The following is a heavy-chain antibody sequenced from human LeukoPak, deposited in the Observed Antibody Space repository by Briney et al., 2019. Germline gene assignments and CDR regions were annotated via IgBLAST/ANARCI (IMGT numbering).Heavy chain of an antibody. J-gene: IGHJ6*02. D-gene: IGHD3-22*01. V-gene: IGHV3-7*01. CDR3: ARDSSYYDSSGRSYYYYGMDV. CDR2: IKQDGSEK. CDR1: GFTISSYW. Sequence: GGSLRLSCAASGFTISSYWMSWVRQAPGKGLEWVANIKQDGSEKYYVDSVKGRFTISRDNAKNSLYLQMNSLRAEDTAVYYCARDSSYYDSSGRSYYYYGMDVWGQGTTVTVSS.